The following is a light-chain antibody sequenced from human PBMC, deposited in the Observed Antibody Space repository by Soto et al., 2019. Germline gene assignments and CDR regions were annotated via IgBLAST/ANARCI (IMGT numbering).Light chain of an antibody. J-gene: IGLJ2*01. CDR3: IPDTSGGIVV. Sequence: QSALTQPASVSGSPGQSLTISCTGTNSDVGAYNYVSWYQQHPGKPPTLVIYQVTNRPSGVSDRFSGSKSGGAASLTISGLQAEDEADYYCIPDTSGGIVVFGGGTKLTVL. CDR2: QVT. CDR1: NSDVGAYNY. V-gene: IGLV2-14*01.